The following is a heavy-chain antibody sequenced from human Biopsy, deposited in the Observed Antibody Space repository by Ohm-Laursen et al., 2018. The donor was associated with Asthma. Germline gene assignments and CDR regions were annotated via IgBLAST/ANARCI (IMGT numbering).Heavy chain of an antibody. CDR1: GASINSGGYS. J-gene: IGHJ4*02. Sequence: TLSLTCAVSGASINSGGYSWNWVRQPPGEGLGLIAYLFHSGGTYYNPSLKSRVSISIDTSKNQFSLKLSSVTAADTAVYYCARAQDYYDSRGYYRSFDYWGQGTLVTVSS. V-gene: IGHV4-30-2*05. D-gene: IGHD3-22*01. CDR2: LFHSGGT. CDR3: ARAQDYYDSRGYYRSFDY.